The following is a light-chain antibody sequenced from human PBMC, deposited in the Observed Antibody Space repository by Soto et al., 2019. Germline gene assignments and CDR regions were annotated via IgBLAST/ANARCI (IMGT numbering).Light chain of an antibody. Sequence: EIVMTQSPATLSVSPGERATLSRRASQSVGSNLAWYQQKPGQAPRLLIYSASTRATGIPARFSGSGSGTEFTLTIRTLATEDFAVYYCHQYGSSPSTFGQGTKVHIK. V-gene: IGKV3-15*01. J-gene: IGKJ1*01. CDR2: SAS. CDR3: HQYGSSPST. CDR1: QSVGSN.